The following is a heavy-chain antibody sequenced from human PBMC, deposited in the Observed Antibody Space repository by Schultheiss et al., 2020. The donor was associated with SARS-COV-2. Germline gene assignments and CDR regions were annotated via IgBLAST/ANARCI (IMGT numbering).Heavy chain of an antibody. CDR1: GGSISSGGYY. J-gene: IGHJ4*02. Sequence: TLSLTCTVSGGSISSGGYYWSWIRQHPGKGLEWIGYIYYSGSTYYNPSLKSRVTISVDTSKNKFSLKLSSVTAADTAVYYCAKDPDLGDSSGWYGFDYWGQGTLVTVSS. CDR2: IYYSGST. V-gene: IGHV4-31*03. CDR3: AKDPDLGDSSGWYGFDY. D-gene: IGHD6-19*01.